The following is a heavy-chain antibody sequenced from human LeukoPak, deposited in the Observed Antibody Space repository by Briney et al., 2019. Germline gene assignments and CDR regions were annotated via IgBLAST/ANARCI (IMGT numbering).Heavy chain of an antibody. V-gene: IGHV3-30*18. J-gene: IGHJ1*01. CDR1: GFTFSSYG. CDR3: AKAAGQQLVLGY. Sequence: GGSLRLSCAASGFTFSSYGMHWVRQAPGKGLEWVAVISYDGSNKYYADSVKGRFTISRDNSKNTLYLQMNSLRAEDTAVYYCAKAAGQQLVLGYWGQGTLVTVSS. CDR2: ISYDGSNK. D-gene: IGHD6-13*01.